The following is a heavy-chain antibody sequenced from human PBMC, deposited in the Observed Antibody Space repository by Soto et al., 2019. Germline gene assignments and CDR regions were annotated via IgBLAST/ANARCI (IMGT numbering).Heavy chain of an antibody. CDR1: GYSFTTYW. CDR3: ARHPAALITGVDS. CDR2: IYPGDSET. D-gene: IGHD5-18*01. V-gene: IGHV5-51*01. Sequence: GESLKISCKASGYSFTTYWIAWVRQMPGKGLEWMGVIYPGDSETRYSPSFQGQVTISADKSIGTAYLQWSSLRASDTAIYYCARHPAALITGVDSWGQGTLVTVSS. J-gene: IGHJ4*02.